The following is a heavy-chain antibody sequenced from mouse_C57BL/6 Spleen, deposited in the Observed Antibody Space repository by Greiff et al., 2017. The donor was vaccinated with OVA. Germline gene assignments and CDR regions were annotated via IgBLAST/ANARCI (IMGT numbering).Heavy chain of an antibody. J-gene: IGHJ4*01. D-gene: IGHD1-1*01. Sequence: EVQLVESGGGLVKPGGSLKLSCAASGFTFSDYGMHWVRQAPEKGLEWVAYISSGSSTIYYADTVKGRFTISRDNAKNTLFLQMTSLRSEDTAMYYCARPTTVVATDYAMDYWGQGTSVTVSS. CDR1: GFTFSDYG. V-gene: IGHV5-17*01. CDR2: ISSGSSTI. CDR3: ARPTTVVATDYAMDY.